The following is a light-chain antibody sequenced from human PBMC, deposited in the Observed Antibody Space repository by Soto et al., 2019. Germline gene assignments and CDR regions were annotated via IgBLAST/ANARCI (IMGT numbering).Light chain of an antibody. CDR3: CSYAGGSNWV. V-gene: IGLV2-23*02. Sequence: QSALTQPASVSGSPGQSITISCTGTSSDVGSYNLVSWYQQHPGKAPKVIIYEVIKRPSGVSNRFSGSKSGNAAALTISGLQAEDETDYYCCSYAGGSNWVFVGGTKLTVL. J-gene: IGLJ3*02. CDR1: SSDVGSYNL. CDR2: EVI.